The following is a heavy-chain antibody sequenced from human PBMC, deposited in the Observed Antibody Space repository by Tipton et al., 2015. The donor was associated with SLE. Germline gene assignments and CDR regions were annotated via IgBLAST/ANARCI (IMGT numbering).Heavy chain of an antibody. J-gene: IGHJ3*02. CDR2: INHSGST. V-gene: IGHV4-34*01. Sequence: TLSLTCAVYGGSSSGYYWSWIRQPPGKGLEWIGEINHSGSTNYNPSLKSRVSISVDTSKNQFSLKLSSVTAADTAVYYCAREPSTPYYYDSSGYAPGAFDIWGQGTMVTVSS. CDR3: AREPSTPYYYDSSGYAPGAFDI. CDR1: GGSSSGYY. D-gene: IGHD3-22*01.